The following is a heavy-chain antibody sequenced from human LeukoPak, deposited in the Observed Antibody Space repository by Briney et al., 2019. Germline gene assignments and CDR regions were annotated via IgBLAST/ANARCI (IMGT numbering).Heavy chain of an antibody. D-gene: IGHD3-16*01. J-gene: IGHJ4*02. CDR2: ISGGGGST. CDR1: GFTFNNYA. V-gene: IGHV3-23*01. Sequence: PGGSLRLSCAASGFTFNNYAMSWVRQAPGKGLEWVSEISGGGGSTYYADSVKGRFTISRDNSKNTLYLRMNSLRVEDTAVYYCAKDRPRAYESGYRLGDYWGQGALVTVSS. CDR3: AKDRPRAYESGYRLGDY.